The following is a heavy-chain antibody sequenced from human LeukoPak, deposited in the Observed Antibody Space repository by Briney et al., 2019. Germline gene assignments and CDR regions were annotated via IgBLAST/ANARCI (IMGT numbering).Heavy chain of an antibody. CDR1: GGSISNYY. J-gene: IGHJ4*02. CDR3: ARGCRNYYDSSGYYFDY. V-gene: IGHV4-59*01. D-gene: IGHD3-22*01. CDR2: IYYSGST. Sequence: PSETLSLTCTVSGGSISNYYWSWIRQPPGKGLEWIGYIYYSGSTNYNPSLKSRVTISVDTSKNQFSLKLSSVTAADTAVYYCARGCRNYYDSSGYYFDYWGQGTLVTVSS.